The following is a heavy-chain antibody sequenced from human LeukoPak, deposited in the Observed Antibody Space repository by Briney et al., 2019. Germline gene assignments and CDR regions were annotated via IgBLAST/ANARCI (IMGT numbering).Heavy chain of an antibody. D-gene: IGHD2/OR15-2a*01. CDR1: GDSINSYY. J-gene: IGHJ3*02. Sequence: PSETLSLTCTVSGDSINSYYWSWIRQPPGKGLEWIGYIYYSGSTNSNPPLKSRVTMSVDTSKNQFYLMLSSVTAADAAVYYCVRGLYDSTTYRAFHIWGQGTMVTVSS. CDR3: VRGLYDSTTYRAFHI. V-gene: IGHV4-59*12. CDR2: IYYSGST.